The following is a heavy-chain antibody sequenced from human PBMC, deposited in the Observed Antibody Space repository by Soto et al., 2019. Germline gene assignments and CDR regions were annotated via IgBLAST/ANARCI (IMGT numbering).Heavy chain of an antibody. CDR3: VRDTEEGNGAYIWGSYRSYYYYMDG. D-gene: IGHD3-16*02. V-gene: IGHV4-59*01. CDR2: IYYSGST. J-gene: IGHJ6*03. Sequence: SETLSLTCTVSGGSISSYYWSWIRQPPGKGLEWIGYIYYSGSTNYNPSLKSRVTISVDTSKNQFSLKLSSVTAADTAVYYCVRDTEEGNGAYIWGSYRSYYYYMDGWGKGTTVTVSS. CDR1: GGSISSYY.